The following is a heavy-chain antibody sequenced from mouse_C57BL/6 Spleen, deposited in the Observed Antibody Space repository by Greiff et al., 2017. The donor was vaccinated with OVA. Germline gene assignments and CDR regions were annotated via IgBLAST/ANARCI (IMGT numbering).Heavy chain of an antibody. J-gene: IGHJ2*01. CDR1: GFTFSSYG. Sequence: DVKLVESGGDLVKPGGSLKLSCAASGFTFSSYGMSWVRQTPDKRLEWVATISSGGSYTYYPDSVKGRFTISRDNAKNTLYLQMSSLKSEDTAMYYCAKIYYDYDGYYFDYWGQGTTLTVSS. V-gene: IGHV5-6*02. CDR2: ISSGGSYT. CDR3: AKIYYDYDGYYFDY. D-gene: IGHD2-4*01.